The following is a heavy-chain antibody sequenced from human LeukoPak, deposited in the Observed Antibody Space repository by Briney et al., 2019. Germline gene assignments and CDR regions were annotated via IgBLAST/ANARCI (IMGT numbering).Heavy chain of an antibody. D-gene: IGHD3-10*01. J-gene: IGHJ4*02. V-gene: IGHV4-34*01. CDR2: INHSGST. CDR1: GGSFSGYY. CDR3: ARVSRGDYFDY. Sequence: SETLSLTCAVYGGSFSGYYWSWIRQPPGKGLEWIGEINHSGSTNYNPSLKSRVTISVDTSKNQFSLKLSSVTAADTAVYYCARVSRGDYFDYWGQGTLVTVSS.